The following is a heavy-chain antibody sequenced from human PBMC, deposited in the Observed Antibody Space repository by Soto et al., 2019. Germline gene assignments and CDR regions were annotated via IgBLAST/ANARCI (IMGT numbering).Heavy chain of an antibody. CDR1: GGSISSYY. V-gene: IGHV4-59*01. J-gene: IGHJ6*03. CDR3: ASFCSSDKYYYYMDV. D-gene: IGHD6-6*01. CDR2: IYYSGST. Sequence: SETLSLTCTVSGGSISSYYWSWIRQPPGKGLEWIGYIYYSGSTNYNPSLKSRVTISVDTSKNQFSLKLSSVTAADTAVYYCASFCSSDKYYYYMDVWGQGTTVTVSS.